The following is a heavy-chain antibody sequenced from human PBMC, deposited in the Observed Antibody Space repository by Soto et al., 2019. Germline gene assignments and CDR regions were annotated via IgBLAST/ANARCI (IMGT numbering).Heavy chain of an antibody. CDR1: GFTFSTYA. D-gene: IGHD7-27*01. Sequence: EVQLLESGGGLVQPGGSLRLSCAASGFTFSTYAMSWVRQAPGKGLEWVANIKQDGTEKYYVDSVRGRFTISRDNPRNSLYLQMNSLRAEDAAVYYCARGVPTGVDYFDMWGQGTMVTVSS. V-gene: IGHV3-7*01. CDR2: IKQDGTEK. J-gene: IGHJ3*02. CDR3: ARGVPTGVDYFDM.